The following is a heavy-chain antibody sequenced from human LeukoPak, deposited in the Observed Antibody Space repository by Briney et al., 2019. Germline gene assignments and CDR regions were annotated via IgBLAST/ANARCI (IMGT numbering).Heavy chain of an antibody. CDR3: ARHEGYGGNPRVDY. CDR1: GGSISSYY. J-gene: IGHJ4*02. D-gene: IGHD4-23*01. V-gene: IGHV4-59*08. CDR2: IYYSGST. Sequence: PSETLSLTCTVSGGSISSYYWSWIRQPPGKGLEWIGYIYYSGSTNYNPSLMSRVTISVDTSKNQFSLKLSSVTAADTAVYYCARHEGYGGNPRVDYWGQGTLVTVSS.